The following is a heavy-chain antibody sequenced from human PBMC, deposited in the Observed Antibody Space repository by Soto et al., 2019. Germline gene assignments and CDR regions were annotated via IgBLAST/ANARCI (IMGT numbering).Heavy chain of an antibody. CDR1: GDTFNDYY. D-gene: IGHD3-16*01. CDR2: INPNGGVT. Sequence: QVQLVQSGAEVKRPGASVTVSCRSSGDTFNDYYIHWVRQAPGQGLEWMGWINPNGGVTKYAQKVQGWVSMTSDTSIRTVYMELSRLRSDDTAVYYCARESGGVTATLDYYYFYVDVWGSGTAVTVSS. V-gene: IGHV1-2*04. J-gene: IGHJ6*03. CDR3: ARESGGVTATLDYYYFYVDV.